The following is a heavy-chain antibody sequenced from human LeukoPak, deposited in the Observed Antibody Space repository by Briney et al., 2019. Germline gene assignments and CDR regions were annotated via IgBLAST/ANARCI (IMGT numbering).Heavy chain of an antibody. D-gene: IGHD4-17*01. J-gene: IGHJ4*02. V-gene: IGHV3-23*01. CDR1: GFTFSSYA. Sequence: GGSLRLSCAASGFTFSSYAMSWVRQAPGKGLEWVSAISGSGGSTYYADSVKGRFTISRDNSKNTLYLQMNSLRAEDTAVYYCAKCDDYGDYVGGGVDYWGQGTPVTVSS. CDR3: AKCDDYGDYVGGGVDY. CDR2: ISGSGGST.